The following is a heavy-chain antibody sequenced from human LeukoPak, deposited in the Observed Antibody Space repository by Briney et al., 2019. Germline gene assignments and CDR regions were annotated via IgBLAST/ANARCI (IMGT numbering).Heavy chain of an antibody. CDR1: GFTFSSYG. Sequence: GGSLRLSCAASGFTFSSYGMHWVRQAPGKGLEWVAVISYDGSNKYYADSVKGRFTISRDNSKNTLYLQMNSLRAEDTAVYYCTTDHYYYDSSGYLRYFDYWGQGTLVTVSS. CDR2: ISYDGSNK. CDR3: TTDHYYYDSSGYLRYFDY. D-gene: IGHD3-22*01. V-gene: IGHV3-30*03. J-gene: IGHJ4*02.